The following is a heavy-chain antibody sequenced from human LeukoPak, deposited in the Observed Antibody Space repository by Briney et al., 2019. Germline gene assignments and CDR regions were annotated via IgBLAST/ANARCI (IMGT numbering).Heavy chain of an antibody. CDR3: ASTYRMDY. J-gene: IGHJ4*02. CDR2: IKQDGSEK. D-gene: IGHD4-11*01. Sequence: GGSLRLSCAASGFTFSSYAMHWVRQAPGKGLEWVANIKQDGSEKYYVDSVKGRFTISRDNAKNSLYLQMNSLRAEDTAVYYCASTYRMDYWGQGTLVTVSS. CDR1: GFTFSSYA. V-gene: IGHV3-7*01.